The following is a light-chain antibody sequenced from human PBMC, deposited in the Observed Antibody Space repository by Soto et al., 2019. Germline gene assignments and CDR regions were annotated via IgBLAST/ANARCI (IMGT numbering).Light chain of an antibody. CDR1: NIGSKS. CDR2: YDS. J-gene: IGLJ2*01. Sequence: SYELTQPPSVSVAPGKTARITCGGNNIGSKSVHWYQQKPGQAPVLVIYYDSDRPSGIPERFSGSNSGNTATLTISRVEAGDEADSYCQVWDSSSDHSRAVFGGGTKVTVL. CDR3: QVWDSSSDHSRAV. V-gene: IGLV3-21*04.